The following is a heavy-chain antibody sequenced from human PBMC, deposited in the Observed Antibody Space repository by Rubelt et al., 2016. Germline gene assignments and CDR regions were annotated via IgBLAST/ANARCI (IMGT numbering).Heavy chain of an antibody. CDR1: GYTLTELS. CDR3: ATRSLWFGEIDRYFDY. D-gene: IGHD3-10*01. V-gene: IGHV1-24*01. CDR2: FDPEDGET. J-gene: IGHJ4*02. Sequence: QVQLVQSGAEVKKPGASGKVSCKVSGYTLTELSMHWVRQAPGKGLEWMGGFDPEDGETSYAQKFQGRVTMTEDTSTDTAYMELSSLRSEDTAVYYCATRSLWFGEIDRYFDYWGQGTLVTVSS.